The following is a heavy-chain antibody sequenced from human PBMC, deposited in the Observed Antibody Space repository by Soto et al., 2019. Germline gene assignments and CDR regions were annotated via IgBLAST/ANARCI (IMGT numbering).Heavy chain of an antibody. CDR1: GGTFSSYA. V-gene: IGHV1-69*13. J-gene: IGHJ6*02. CDR2: IIPIFGTA. D-gene: IGHD6-6*01. Sequence: SVKVSCKASGGTFSSYAISWVRQAPGQGLEWMGGIIPIFGTANYAQKFQGRVTITADESTSTAYMELSSLRSEDTAVYYCARKSEQIVADYYYYYGMDVWGQGTTVTVSS. CDR3: ARKSEQIVADYYYYYGMDV.